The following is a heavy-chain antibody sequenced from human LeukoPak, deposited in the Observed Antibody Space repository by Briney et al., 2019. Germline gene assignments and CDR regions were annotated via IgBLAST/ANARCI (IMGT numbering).Heavy chain of an antibody. D-gene: IGHD3-3*01. Sequence: PSETLSLTCTVSGGSIRSSYYYWSWIRQPPGKGLEWIGEINHSGSTNYNPSLKSRVTISVDTSKNQFSLKLSSVTAADTAVYYCARIPRLRFFDYWGQGTLVTVSS. V-gene: IGHV4-39*07. CDR1: GGSIRSSYYY. CDR2: INHSGST. CDR3: ARIPRLRFFDY. J-gene: IGHJ4*02.